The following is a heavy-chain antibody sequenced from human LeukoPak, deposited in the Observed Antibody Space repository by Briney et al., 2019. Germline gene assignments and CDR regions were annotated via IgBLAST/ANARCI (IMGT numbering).Heavy chain of an antibody. CDR3: AREGQWLPTGY. J-gene: IGHJ4*02. Sequence: GGSLRLSCAASGFTFSTYWMNWVRQAPGKGLEWVAVISYDGSNKYYADSVKGRFTISRDNSKNTLYLQMNSLRAEDTAVYYCAREGQWLPTGYWGQGTLVTVSS. D-gene: IGHD6-19*01. CDR1: GFTFSTYW. CDR2: ISYDGSNK. V-gene: IGHV3-30*03.